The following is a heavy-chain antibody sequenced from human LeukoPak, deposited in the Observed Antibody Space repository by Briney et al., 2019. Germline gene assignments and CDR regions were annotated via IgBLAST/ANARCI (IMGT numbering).Heavy chain of an antibody. J-gene: IGHJ4*02. CDR3: AREGFPNYYDSSELGY. Sequence: ASVKVSCKASGYTFTSYAMNWVRQAPGQGLEWMGWINTNTGNPTYAQGFTGRFVFSLDTSVSTAYLQISSLKAEDTAVYYCAREGFPNYYDSSELGYWGQGTLVTVSS. CDR1: GYTFTSYA. D-gene: IGHD3-22*01. V-gene: IGHV7-4-1*02. CDR2: INTNTGNP.